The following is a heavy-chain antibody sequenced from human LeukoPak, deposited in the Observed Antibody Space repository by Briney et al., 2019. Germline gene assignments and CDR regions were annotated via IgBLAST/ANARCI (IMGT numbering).Heavy chain of an antibody. Sequence: GALRLSCAASGFTFSSYAMSWVSQAPGKGLEWVSAISKSGDHTYYAASAKGRFTIYRDNSKNTQYLQMNSLRAEDTAVYYCATSWGPDTSAFRWGRDGMDVWGQGTTVIVS. D-gene: IGHD3-16*01. CDR1: GFTFSSYA. V-gene: IGHV3-23*01. CDR3: ATSWGPDTSAFRWGRDGMDV. CDR2: ISKSGDHT. J-gene: IGHJ6*02.